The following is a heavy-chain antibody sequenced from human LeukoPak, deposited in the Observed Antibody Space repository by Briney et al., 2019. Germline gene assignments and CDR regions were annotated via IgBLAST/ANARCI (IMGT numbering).Heavy chain of an antibody. CDR1: GFTFSSYA. V-gene: IGHV3-23*01. CDR3: AKGLGIAAAGSSFDY. J-gene: IGHJ4*02. CDR2: ISGSGGST. D-gene: IGHD6-13*01. Sequence: GGSLRLSCAASGFTFSSYAMSWVRQAPGKGLEWLSAISGSGGSTYYADSVKGRFTISRDNSKNTLYLQMNSLRAEDTAVYYCAKGLGIAAAGSSFDYWGQGTLVSVSS.